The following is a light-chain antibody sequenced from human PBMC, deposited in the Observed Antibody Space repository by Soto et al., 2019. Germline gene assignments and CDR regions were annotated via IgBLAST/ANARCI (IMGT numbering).Light chain of an antibody. CDR3: QQYGSSPGT. CDR2: GAS. J-gene: IGKJ1*01. Sequence: ENVLTQSPGTLSLSPGERATLSCRASQSVTSNYLSWYQQKPGQAPSLLIFGASIRDTGIPDRISGSGSGTDFTLTISRLESEDFAVYYCQQYGSSPGTFGQGTKVEIK. V-gene: IGKV3-20*01. CDR1: QSVTSNY.